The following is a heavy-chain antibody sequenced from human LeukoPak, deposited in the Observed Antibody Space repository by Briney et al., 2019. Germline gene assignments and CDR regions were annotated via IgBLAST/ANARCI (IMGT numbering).Heavy chain of an antibody. Sequence: PGGSLRLSCAAPGFTFSSYWMSWVRQAPGKGLEWVANIKQDGSEKYYVDSVKGRFTISRDNAKNSLYLQMNSLRAEDTAVYYCAKVGAEGYWGQGTLVTVSS. V-gene: IGHV3-7*02. CDR1: GFTFSSYW. CDR2: IKQDGSEK. CDR3: AKVGAEGY. D-gene: IGHD1-26*01. J-gene: IGHJ4*02.